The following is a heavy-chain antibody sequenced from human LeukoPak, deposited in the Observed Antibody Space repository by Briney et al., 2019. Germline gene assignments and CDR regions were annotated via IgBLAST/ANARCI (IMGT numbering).Heavy chain of an antibody. CDR3: ARGRFSGPDDY. CDR1: EFSVSSNY. Sequence: GGSLRLSCAVSEFSVSSNYMNWVRLAPGKGLEWVSVIYSGGATYYADSVRGRFTISRDNSKNMVSLQMTSLGAEDTAVYYCARGRFSGPDDYWGQGTLVTVSS. J-gene: IGHJ4*02. V-gene: IGHV3-53*01. CDR2: IYSGGAT. D-gene: IGHD6-19*01.